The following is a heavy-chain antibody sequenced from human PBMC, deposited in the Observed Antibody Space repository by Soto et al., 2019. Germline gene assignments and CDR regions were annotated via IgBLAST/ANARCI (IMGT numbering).Heavy chain of an antibody. J-gene: IGHJ4*02. CDR3: VKDLNSYGYFDY. CDR2: ISGSGGST. CDR1: GFTFSSYA. Sequence: GGSLRLSCAASGFTFSSYAMSWVRQAPGKGLEWVSAISGSGGSTYYADSVKGRFTISRDNSKNTLYLQMNSLRAEDTAVYYCVKDLNSYGYFDYWGQGTLVTVSS. V-gene: IGHV3-23*01. D-gene: IGHD5-18*01.